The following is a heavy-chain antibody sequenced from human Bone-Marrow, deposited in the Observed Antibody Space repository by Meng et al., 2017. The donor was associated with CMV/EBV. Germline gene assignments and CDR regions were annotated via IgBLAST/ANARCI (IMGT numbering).Heavy chain of an antibody. CDR2: ISAYNGNT. CDR3: AREYRQRSLIQLWHYYYYAMDV. J-gene: IGHJ6*02. D-gene: IGHD1-1*01. Sequence: ASVKVSCKASGYTFTGHYLHWVRQAPGQGLEWMGWISAYNGNTNYAQKLQGRVTMTTGTSTSTAYMELRSLRSDDTAVYYCAREYRQRSLIQLWHYYYYAMDVWGQGTTVTVSS. CDR1: GYTFTGHY. V-gene: IGHV1-18*04.